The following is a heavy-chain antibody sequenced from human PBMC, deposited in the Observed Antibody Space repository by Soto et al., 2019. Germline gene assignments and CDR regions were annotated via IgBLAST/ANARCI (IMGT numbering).Heavy chain of an antibody. Sequence: QVQLVQSGAEVKKPGASVKVSCKASGSTFTGYYMHWLRKAPGQGLEWMGWINPNSGGTNYAQKFQGWVTMTRDTSISTAYMELSRLRADDTAVYYCASAIGGWLQLSDWGQGTLVTVSS. CDR2: INPNSGGT. D-gene: IGHD5-12*01. CDR3: ASAIGGWLQLSD. J-gene: IGHJ4*02. V-gene: IGHV1-2*04. CDR1: GSTFTGYY.